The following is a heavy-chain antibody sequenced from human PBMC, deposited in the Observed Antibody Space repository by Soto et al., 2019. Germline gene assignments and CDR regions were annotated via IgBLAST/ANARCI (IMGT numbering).Heavy chain of an antibody. CDR1: GGSFSGYY. D-gene: IGHD2-21*02. Sequence: SETLSLTCXVYGGSFSGYYWSWIRQPPGKGLEWIGEINHSGSTNYNPSLKSRVTISVDTSKNQFSLKLSSVTAADTAVYYCARGQCGGGDCYLYYYYYGMDVWGQGTTVTVSS. V-gene: IGHV4-34*01. CDR2: INHSGST. CDR3: ARGQCGGGDCYLYYYYYGMDV. J-gene: IGHJ6*02.